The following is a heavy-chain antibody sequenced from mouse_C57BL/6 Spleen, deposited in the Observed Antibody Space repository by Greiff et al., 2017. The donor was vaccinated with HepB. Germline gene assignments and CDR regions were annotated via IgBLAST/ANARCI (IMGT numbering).Heavy chain of an antibody. CDR3: ARGLGRQAWFAY. CDR1: GYTFTSYW. CDR2: IDPSDSYT. J-gene: IGHJ3*01. Sequence: VQLQQPGAELVMPGASVKLSCKASGYTFTSYWMHWVKQRPGQGLEWIGEIDPSDSYTNYNQKFKGKSTLTVDKSSSTAYMQLSSLTSEDSAVYYCARGLGRQAWFAYWGQGTLVTVSA. V-gene: IGHV1-69*01. D-gene: IGHD4-1*01.